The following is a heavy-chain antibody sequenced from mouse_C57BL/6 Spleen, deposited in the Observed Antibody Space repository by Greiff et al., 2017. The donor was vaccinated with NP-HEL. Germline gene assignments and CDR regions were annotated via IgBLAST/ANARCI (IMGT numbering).Heavy chain of an antibody. J-gene: IGHJ3*01. CDR3: ARAGTFAY. Sequence: VQLQQPGAELVKPGASVKLSCKASGYTFTSYWMQWVKQRPGQGLEWIGEIDPSDSYTNYNQKFKGKATLTVDTSSSTAHMQLSSLTSEDSAVYYCARAGTFAYWGQGTLVTVSA. V-gene: IGHV1-50*01. CDR1: GYTFTSYW. CDR2: IDPSDSYT. D-gene: IGHD4-1*01.